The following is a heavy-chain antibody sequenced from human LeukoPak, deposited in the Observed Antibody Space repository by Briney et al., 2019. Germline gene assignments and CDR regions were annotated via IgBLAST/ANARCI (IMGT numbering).Heavy chain of an antibody. CDR3: ARDYYGSGSRNGMDV. J-gene: IGHJ6*02. V-gene: IGHV3-30-3*01. CDR1: GFTFSSYA. Sequence: GGSLRLSCAASGFTFSSYAMHWVRQAPGKGLEWVAVISYDGSNKYYADSVKGRFTISRDNSKNTLYLQMNSLRAEDTAVYYCARDYYGSGSRNGMDVWGLGTTVTVSS. CDR2: ISYDGSNK. D-gene: IGHD3-10*01.